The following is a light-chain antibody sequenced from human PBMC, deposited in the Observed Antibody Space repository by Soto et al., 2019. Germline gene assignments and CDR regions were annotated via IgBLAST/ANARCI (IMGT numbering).Light chain of an antibody. CDR2: AAS. Sequence: AIEMTQSTSSLSAAVGDRVTSTCRASQGIRNDLGWYQQKPGKAPKLLIYAASSLQSGVPSRFSGSGSGTDFTLTISSLQPEDFATYYCLQDYNYPWTFGQGTKVDSK. CDR3: LQDYNYPWT. J-gene: IGKJ1*01. CDR1: QGIRND. V-gene: IGKV1-6*01.